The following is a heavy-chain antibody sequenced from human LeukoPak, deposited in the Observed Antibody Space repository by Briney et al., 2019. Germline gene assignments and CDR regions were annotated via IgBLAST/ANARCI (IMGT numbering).Heavy chain of an antibody. D-gene: IGHD6-13*01. CDR1: GGTFSSYA. Sequence: SVKVSCKASGGTFSSYAISWVRQAPGQGLEWMGRIIPIFGTANYAQKFQGRATITTDESTSTAYMELSSLRSEDTAVYYCARGGIAAAGTYYWYFDLWGRGTLVTVSS. V-gene: IGHV1-69*05. CDR3: ARGGIAAAGTYYWYFDL. J-gene: IGHJ2*01. CDR2: IIPIFGTA.